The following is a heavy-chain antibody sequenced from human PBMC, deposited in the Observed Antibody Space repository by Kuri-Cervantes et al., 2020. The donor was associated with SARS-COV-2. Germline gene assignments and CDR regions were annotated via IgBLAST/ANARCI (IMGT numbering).Heavy chain of an antibody. CDR2: INPNSGGT. Sequence: ASVKVSCKASGYTFTGHYMHWVRQAPGQGLEWMGWINPNSGGTNYAQKVQGRVTMTEDTSTDTAYMELSSLRSEDTAVYYCATARFDFWSGYSWGGAFDIWGQGTMVTVSS. V-gene: IGHV1-2*02. J-gene: IGHJ3*02. D-gene: IGHD3-3*01. CDR1: GYTFTGHY. CDR3: ATARFDFWSGYSWGGAFDI.